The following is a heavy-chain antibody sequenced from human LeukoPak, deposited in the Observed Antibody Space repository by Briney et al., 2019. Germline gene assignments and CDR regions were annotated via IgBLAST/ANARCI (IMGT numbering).Heavy chain of an antibody. CDR3: VRGSSRYGGYD. CDR2: INPNSGNT. J-gene: IGHJ4*02. Sequence: ASVKVSCRASGYTFTTYDINWVREATGQGVEWMGWINPNSGNTGYSQAFQGRVTMTRNTSISTAYMELSSLRSKDTAVYYCVRGSSRYGGYDWGQGTLVTVSS. V-gene: IGHV1-8*01. CDR1: GYTFTTYD. D-gene: IGHD5-12*01.